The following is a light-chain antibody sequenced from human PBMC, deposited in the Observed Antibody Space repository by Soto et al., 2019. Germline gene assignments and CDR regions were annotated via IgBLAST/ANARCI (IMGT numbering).Light chain of an antibody. CDR1: RGISTY. CDR3: QQYYSYPRT. V-gene: IGKV1-8*01. Sequence: SVSGSPGQSITITCRASRGISTYLAWYQQRPGKAPKLLIYSVSSLQSGVPSRFSGSGSGTDFTLTISCLQSEDFATYYCQQYYSYPRTFGQGTKGDIK. J-gene: IGKJ1*01. CDR2: SVS.